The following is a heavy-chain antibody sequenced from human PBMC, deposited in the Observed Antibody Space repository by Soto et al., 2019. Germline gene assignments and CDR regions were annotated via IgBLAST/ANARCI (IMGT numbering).Heavy chain of an antibody. CDR2: ISGSGGST. CDR3: AKDFLRYCSSTSCSITNNFDY. D-gene: IGHD2-2*01. CDR1: GFTFSSYA. J-gene: IGHJ4*02. Sequence: TGGSLRLSCAASGFTFSSYAMSWVRQAPGKGLEWVSAISGSGGSTYYADSVKGRFTISRDNSKNTLYLQMNSLRAEDTAVYYCAKDFLRYCSSTSCSITNNFDYWGQGTLVTVSS. V-gene: IGHV3-23*01.